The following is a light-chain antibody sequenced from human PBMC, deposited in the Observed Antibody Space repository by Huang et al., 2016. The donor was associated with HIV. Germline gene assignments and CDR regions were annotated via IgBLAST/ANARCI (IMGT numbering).Light chain of an antibody. CDR2: DTS. V-gene: IGKV3-11*01. J-gene: IGKJ4*01. Sequence: EIVLTQSPATLSLSPGERATLSCRASQSVSSFLAWYQQKPGQAPRLLIYDTSNRATDISARFSGSGSGTDFTLTISSLEPEDFAVYYCQQRSDWPHTFGGGTKVEIK. CDR1: QSVSSF. CDR3: QQRSDWPHT.